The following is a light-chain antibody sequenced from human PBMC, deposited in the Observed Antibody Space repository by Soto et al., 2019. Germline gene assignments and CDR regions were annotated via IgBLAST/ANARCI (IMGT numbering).Light chain of an antibody. CDR2: NNI. V-gene: IGLV1-44*01. Sequence: QSVLTQPPSASGTPGQRVTISCSGSSSNIGGNTVRWYQHLQGTAPRLLIYNNIQRPSGVPDRFSGSKSGTSASLAISGLQSEDEADYYCAVWDDSLDGHAVFGGGTQLTVL. CDR1: SSNIGGNT. CDR3: AVWDDSLDGHAV. J-gene: IGLJ7*01.